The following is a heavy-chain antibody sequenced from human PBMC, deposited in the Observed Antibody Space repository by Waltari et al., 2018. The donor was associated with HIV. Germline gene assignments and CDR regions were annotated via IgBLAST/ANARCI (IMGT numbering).Heavy chain of an antibody. CDR2: FNPSTIST. CDR3: ARGCTNGVCYPIDY. CDR1: GYTFTNYY. D-gene: IGHD2-8*01. V-gene: IGHV1-46*01. J-gene: IGHJ4*02. Sequence: QVQLVQSGTEVKKPGASVKVSCKASGYTFTNYYIHLVRQAPGQGLEWMGFFNPSTISTTYAQKFQGRVTMTRDTSTDTVYMQLSSLRSEDTAVYYCARGCTNGVCYPIDYWGQGTLVTVSS.